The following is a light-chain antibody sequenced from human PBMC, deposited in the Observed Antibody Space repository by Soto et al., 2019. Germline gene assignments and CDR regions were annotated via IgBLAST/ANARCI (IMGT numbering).Light chain of an antibody. CDR3: QQYGNSPIT. CDR2: DAS. Sequence: EIVLTQSPAILSVSPGERATLSCRASQSISRSLAWYQQKPGQAPRLLISDASTRATGIPARFSGSGSGTDFTLTITRLEPEDFALYYRQQYGNSPITFGQGTRLEIK. CDR1: QSISRS. V-gene: IGKV3-20*01. J-gene: IGKJ5*01.